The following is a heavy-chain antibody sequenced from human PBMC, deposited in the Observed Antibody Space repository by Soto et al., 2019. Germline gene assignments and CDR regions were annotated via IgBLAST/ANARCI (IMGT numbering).Heavy chain of an antibody. Sequence: EVELVQSGAELKKPGESLKISCKGSGYSFPNYRIGWVRQMPGKGLEWMGIIYPSDFDTTYSPSFQGQVTISADKSISTAYLQWSSLKASDTAMYYCARLVWYYYDSSGYYGYYFDYWGQGTLVTVSS. CDR2: IYPSDFDT. D-gene: IGHD3-22*01. V-gene: IGHV5-51*01. CDR3: ARLVWYYYDSSGYYGYYFDY. CDR1: GYSFPNYR. J-gene: IGHJ4*02.